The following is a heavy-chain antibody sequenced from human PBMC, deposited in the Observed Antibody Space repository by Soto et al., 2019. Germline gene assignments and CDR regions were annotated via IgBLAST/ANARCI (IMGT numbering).Heavy chain of an antibody. V-gene: IGHV1-18*01. D-gene: IGHD3-10*01. CDR1: GYTFDAYG. CDR3: VRDVSVSSGSFGGY. Sequence: QVQLVQSGAEVKKPGASVRVSCKASGYTFDAYGLNWVRQAPGQGLEWMGWISTYTGNTDYPQRFQGRVTMTTDTSTNTAFLDLRGLTSDDTAVYYWVRDVSVSSGSFGGYWGQGTLVTVSS. J-gene: IGHJ4*02. CDR2: ISTYTGNT.